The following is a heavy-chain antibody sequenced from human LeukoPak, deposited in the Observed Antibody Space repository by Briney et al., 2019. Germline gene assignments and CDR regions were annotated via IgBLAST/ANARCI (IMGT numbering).Heavy chain of an antibody. CDR2: IYTSGST. CDR1: GGSISSYY. Sequence: SETLSLTCTVSGGSISSYYWSWIRQPAGKGLEWIGRIYTSGSTNYNPSLKSRVTMSVDTSKNQFSLKLSSVTAADTAVYYCARFAEYPHPNYIDVWGKGTTVTVSS. D-gene: IGHD3-10*01. J-gene: IGHJ6*03. CDR3: ARFAEYPHPNYIDV. V-gene: IGHV4-4*07.